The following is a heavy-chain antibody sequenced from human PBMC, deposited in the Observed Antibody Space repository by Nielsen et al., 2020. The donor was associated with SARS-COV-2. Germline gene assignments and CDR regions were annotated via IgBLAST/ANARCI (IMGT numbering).Heavy chain of an antibody. CDR2: IYHGGST. CDR3: ARNSGSYRINDAFSV. CDR1: GDSINSGGYY. V-gene: IGHV4-31*03. J-gene: IGHJ3*01. Sequence: SETLSLTCSVSGDSINSGGYYWSWIRQHPGKGLEWIGDIYHGGSTYYNPSLKSRLTLSTDTSKNQFSLTLTSVTAADTAIYFCARNSGSYRINDAFSVWGQGTVVTVS. D-gene: IGHD1-26*01.